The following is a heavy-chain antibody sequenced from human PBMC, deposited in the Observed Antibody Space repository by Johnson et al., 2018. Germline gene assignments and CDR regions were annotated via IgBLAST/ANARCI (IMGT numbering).Heavy chain of an antibody. Sequence: VQLVQSGGGLVQPGRSLRLSCAASGFNFDDFAMHWVRQAPGKGLEWVSGISWNGDNLGYADSVKGRFTISRNNAKNSLYLQMNSLRTEDTALYFCAKGPGHYYMDVWGKGTTVSVSS. CDR2: ISWNGDNL. J-gene: IGHJ6*03. CDR3: AKGPGHYYMDV. CDR1: GFNFDDFA. V-gene: IGHV3-9*01.